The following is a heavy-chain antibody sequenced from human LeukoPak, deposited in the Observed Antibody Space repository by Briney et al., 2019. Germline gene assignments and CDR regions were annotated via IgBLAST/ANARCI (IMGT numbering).Heavy chain of an antibody. D-gene: IGHD6-6*01. CDR1: GYTFIGYY. CDR3: ASAFEYSSSSLDY. Sequence: ASVKVSCKASGYTFIGYYMHWVRQAPGQGLEWMGWINPNSGGTNYAQKFQGRVTMTRDTSISTAYMELSRLRSDDTAVYYCASAFEYSSSSLDYWGQGTLVTVSS. CDR2: INPNSGGT. J-gene: IGHJ4*02. V-gene: IGHV1-2*02.